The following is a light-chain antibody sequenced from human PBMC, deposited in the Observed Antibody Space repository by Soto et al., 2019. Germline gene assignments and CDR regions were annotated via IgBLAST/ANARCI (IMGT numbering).Light chain of an antibody. CDR2: TNN. Sequence: QSVLTQPPSASGTPGQTVTISCSGGSSNIGSNSVHWYQQLPGSAPKLLIYTNNQRHSGVPDRFPGSKSGTSASLAVSGLQSEDEGDYFCAAWDESLNGPVFGGGTKVTVL. CDR3: AAWDESLNGPV. CDR1: SSNIGSNS. V-gene: IGLV1-44*01. J-gene: IGLJ2*01.